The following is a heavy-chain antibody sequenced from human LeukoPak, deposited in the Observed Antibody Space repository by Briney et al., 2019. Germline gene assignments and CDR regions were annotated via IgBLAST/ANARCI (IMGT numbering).Heavy chain of an antibody. V-gene: IGHV4-39*07. J-gene: IGHJ4*02. CDR2: IYYSGST. CDR1: GDSFSSNSYY. Sequence: SETLSLTCTVSGDSFSSNSYYWAWIRQPPGKGLEWIGSIYYSGSTYYNPSHKSRVTISVDTSKNQFSLKLSSVTAADTAVYYCARDMPPNYGDDYWGQGTLVTVSS. D-gene: IGHD4-17*01. CDR3: ARDMPPNYGDDY.